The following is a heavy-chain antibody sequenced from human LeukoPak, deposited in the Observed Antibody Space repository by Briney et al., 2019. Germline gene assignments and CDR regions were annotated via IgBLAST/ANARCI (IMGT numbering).Heavy chain of an antibody. CDR3: ASTRGGVAVSGRGDFDI. J-gene: IGHJ3*02. CDR2: IHHSGST. V-gene: IGHV4-4*09. Sequence: PSETLSLTCGVSGASITSYYWSWLRQSPGKGLQWIGYIHHSGSTDYHPSLKGRVTISAETSQSQFSLSLTSVTAADTAVYFCASTRGGVAVSGRGDFDIWGQGTVVTVSP. CDR1: GASITSYY. D-gene: IGHD6-19*01.